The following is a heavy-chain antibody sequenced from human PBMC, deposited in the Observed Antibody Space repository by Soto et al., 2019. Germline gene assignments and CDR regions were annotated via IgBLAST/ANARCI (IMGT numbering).Heavy chain of an antibody. D-gene: IGHD3-9*01. CDR2: ISFDGNTK. CDR3: ARGRVALTVTGEDF. J-gene: IGHJ4*02. V-gene: IGHV3-30*03. Sequence: QAQLVESGGGVVQPGTSLTLSCEASGFTFSSHAMHWVRQAPGKGLEWLAVISFDGNTKHYADSVKDRFSVFRDNSKKTLFLQMNSLTADDTALYYCARGRVALTVTGEDFWGQGTLFTVSS. CDR1: GFTFSSHA.